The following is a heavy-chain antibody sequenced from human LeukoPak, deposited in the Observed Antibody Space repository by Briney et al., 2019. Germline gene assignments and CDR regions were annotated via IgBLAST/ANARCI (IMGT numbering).Heavy chain of an antibody. CDR3: AKGAGDVGMDA. D-gene: IGHD3-16*01. CDR1: GFTFSSYT. Sequence: PGGSLRLSCAASGFTFSSYTMSWVRQAPGKGLEWVSHISGSGGNTYYADSAKGRFTISRDNSRDTLYLRMTSLRVDNTAVYYCAKGAGDVGMDAWGQGTSVTVSS. CDR2: ISGSGGNT. V-gene: IGHV3-23*01. J-gene: IGHJ6*02.